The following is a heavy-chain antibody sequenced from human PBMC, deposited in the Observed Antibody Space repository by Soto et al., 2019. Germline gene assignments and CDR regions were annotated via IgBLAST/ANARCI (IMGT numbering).Heavy chain of an antibody. CDR2: IVVGSGNT. J-gene: IGHJ6*02. V-gene: IGHV1-58*01. CDR1: GFTFTSSA. D-gene: IGHD3-3*01. CDR3: ASSRRKRITIFGLVITSYGMDV. Sequence: QMQLVQSGPEVKKPGTSVKVSCKASGFTFTSSAVQWVRQARGQRLDWNGWIVVGSGNTNYAQKFQEKVTITRDMSTSTVYMARSSMGSEDTAVYFCASSRRKRITIFGLVITSYGMDVWGQGTTVTASS.